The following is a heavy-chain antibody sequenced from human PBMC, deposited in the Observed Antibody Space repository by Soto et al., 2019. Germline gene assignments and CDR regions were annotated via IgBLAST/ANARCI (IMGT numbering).Heavy chain of an antibody. V-gene: IGHV3-30-3*01. D-gene: IGHD6-6*01. CDR2: ISYDGSNK. Sequence: GSLRLPFSASGFTFSSYAMHWVRQAPGKGLEWVAVISYDGSNKYYADSVKGRFTISRDNSKNTLYLQMNSLRAEDKAVYYCARGPRRRSSVFDYWGQGTLVTVYS. J-gene: IGHJ4*02. CDR1: GFTFSSYA. CDR3: ARGPRRRSSVFDY.